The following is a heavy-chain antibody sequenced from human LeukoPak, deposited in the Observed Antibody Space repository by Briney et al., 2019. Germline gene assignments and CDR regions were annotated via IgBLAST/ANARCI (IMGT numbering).Heavy chain of an antibody. CDR3: AKGLHSSSWNDAFDI. CDR2: IRYDGSNK. J-gene: IGHJ3*02. CDR1: GFNFNYYG. D-gene: IGHD6-13*01. Sequence: PGGSLRLSCAASGFNFNYYGMHWVRQAPGKGLEWVAFIRYDGSNKYYADSVKGRFTISRDNSENTLYMQTNSLRVEDTAVYYCAKGLHSSSWNDAFDIWGQGTTVTVSS. V-gene: IGHV3-30*02.